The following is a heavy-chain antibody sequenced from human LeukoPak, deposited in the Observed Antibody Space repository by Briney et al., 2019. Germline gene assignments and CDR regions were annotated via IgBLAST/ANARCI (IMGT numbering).Heavy chain of an antibody. CDR2: IYTSGST. D-gene: IGHD2-21*01. J-gene: IGHJ6*03. Sequence: SQTLSLTCTVSGGSISSGSYYWSWIRQPAGKGLEWIGRIYTSGSTSYNPSLKSRVTISVDTSKNQFSLKLSSVTAADTAVYYCARVIASYYYYMDVWGKGTTVTVSS. CDR3: ARVIASYYYYMDV. CDR1: GGSISSGSYY. V-gene: IGHV4-61*02.